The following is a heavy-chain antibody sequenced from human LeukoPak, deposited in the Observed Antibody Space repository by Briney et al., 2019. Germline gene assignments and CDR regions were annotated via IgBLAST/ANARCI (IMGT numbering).Heavy chain of an antibody. V-gene: IGHV5-51*01. CDR2: IYPTDSDT. J-gene: IGHJ3*01. CDR1: GYNFLTSW. CDR3: ALRSGNDDGYDF. D-gene: IGHD1-1*01. Sequence: GESLKISCKGSGYNFLTSWIGWVRQMPGKGLEWMGIIYPTDSDTRFSPSFQGQVTISVDKSITTAYLQWSSLKASDTAIYYRALRSGNDDGYDFWGQGTMVTVSS.